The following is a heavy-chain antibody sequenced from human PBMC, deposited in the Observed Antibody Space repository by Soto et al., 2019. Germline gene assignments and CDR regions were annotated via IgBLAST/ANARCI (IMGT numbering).Heavy chain of an antibody. J-gene: IGHJ3*02. Sequence: EVQLVESGGGLVQPGGSLRLSCAASGFTFSSYDMHWVRQATGKGLEWVSAIGTAGGTYYHGSVKGLFTISRENAKNSLYLQMNSLRAEDTTVYYCARVSESGGGDAFYIWGQGTKLTVSS. CDR1: GFTFSSYD. CDR3: ARVSESGGGDAFYI. V-gene: IGHV3-13*01. CDR2: IGTAGGT. D-gene: IGHD2-15*01.